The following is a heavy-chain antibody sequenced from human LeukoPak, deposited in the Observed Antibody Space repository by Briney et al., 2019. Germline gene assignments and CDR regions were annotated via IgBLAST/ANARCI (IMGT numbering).Heavy chain of an antibody. CDR2: IRSYSSYI. Sequence: GGSLRLSCAASGFTFDTYNFNWVRQAPGKGLEWVATIRSYSSYIHYGDSVKGRFTISRDDAERSVYPQMDNVRVEDTAVYFCARYSEVYYYVDVWGTGTTVTVSS. CDR1: GFTFDTYN. D-gene: IGHD2-21*01. J-gene: IGHJ6*03. CDR3: ARYSEVYYYVDV. V-gene: IGHV3-21*01.